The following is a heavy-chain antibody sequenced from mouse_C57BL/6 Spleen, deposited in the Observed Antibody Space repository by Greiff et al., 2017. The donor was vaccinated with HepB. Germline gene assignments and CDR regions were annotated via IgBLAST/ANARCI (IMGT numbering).Heavy chain of an antibody. V-gene: IGHV1-61*01. J-gene: IGHJ2*01. Sequence: QVQLQQPGAELVRPGSSVKLSCKASGYTFTSYWMDWVKQRTGQGLEWIGNIYPSDSETHYNQKFKDKATLTVDKSSSTAYMQLSSLTSEDSAVYYCARDGNYPYFDYWGQGTTLTVSS. CDR2: IYPSDSET. CDR1: GYTFTSYW. CDR3: ARDGNYPYFDY. D-gene: IGHD2-1*01.